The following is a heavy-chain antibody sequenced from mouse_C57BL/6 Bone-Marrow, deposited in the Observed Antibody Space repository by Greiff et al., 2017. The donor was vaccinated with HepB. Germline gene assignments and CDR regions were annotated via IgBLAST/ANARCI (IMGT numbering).Heavy chain of an antibody. D-gene: IGHD1-1*01. CDR2: IRNKANGYKK. J-gene: IGHJ1*03. V-gene: IGHV7-3*01. CDR1: GFTFTDYS. Sequence: EVKVEESGGGLVQPGGSLSLSCAASGFTFTDYSMSWVRQPPGKALEWLGFIRNKANGYKKEYSASVKGPFTISRDNSQIILYLQMNALRAEDSATYYGAREVVATLDVWGTGTTVTVSS. CDR3: AREVVATLDV.